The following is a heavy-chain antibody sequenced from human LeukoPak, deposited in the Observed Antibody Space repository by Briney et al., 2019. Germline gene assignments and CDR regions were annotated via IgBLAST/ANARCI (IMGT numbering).Heavy chain of an antibody. CDR3: AKDSFKYTSGSYYPLDY. CDR1: GFTFYSYA. Sequence: QPGGSLRLSCAASGFTFYSYALRWVRQAPGKGLQWVSPISGSGGCTFYADSVKGRFTISRDTSKNTLYLQMNSLRAEDTAVYYCAKDSFKYTSGSYYPLDYWGQGTLVTVSS. V-gene: IGHV3-23*01. CDR2: ISGSGGCT. J-gene: IGHJ4*02. D-gene: IGHD3-10*01.